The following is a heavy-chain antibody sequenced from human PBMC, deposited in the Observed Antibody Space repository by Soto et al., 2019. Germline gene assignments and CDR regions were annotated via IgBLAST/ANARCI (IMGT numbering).Heavy chain of an antibody. CDR1: GFTFSSYG. CDR2: ISYDGSNK. CDR3: VKEDTHHYYGMDV. Sequence: PGGSLRLSCAASGFTFSSYGMHWVRQAPGKGLEWVAVISYDGSNKYYADSVKGRFAISRDNSKNTLYLQLNSLRAEDTAVYYCVKEDTHHYYGMDVWGQGNTVTVS. D-gene: IGHD5-18*01. J-gene: IGHJ6*02. V-gene: IGHV3-30*18.